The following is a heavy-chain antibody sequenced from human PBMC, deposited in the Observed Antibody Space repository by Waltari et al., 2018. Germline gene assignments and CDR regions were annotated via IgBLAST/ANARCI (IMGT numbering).Heavy chain of an antibody. V-gene: IGHV3-23*01. D-gene: IGHD3-3*01. Sequence: EVQLLESGGGLVQPGGSLRLSCAASGFTFSSYAMSWVRQAPGKGLEWVSAISGSGGSTYYADSVKGRFTISRDNSKNTLYLQMNSLRAEDTAVYYCAKGQMGGFTIFLPSWFDPWGQGTLVTVSS. CDR1: GFTFSSYA. J-gene: IGHJ5*02. CDR2: ISGSGGST. CDR3: AKGQMGGFTIFLPSWFDP.